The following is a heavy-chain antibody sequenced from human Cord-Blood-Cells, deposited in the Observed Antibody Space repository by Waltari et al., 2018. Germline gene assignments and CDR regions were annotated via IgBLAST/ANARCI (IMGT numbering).Heavy chain of an antibody. V-gene: IGHV1-2*02. Sequence: QVQLVQSGAEVKKPGASVKVSCKASGYTFTGYYMHWVRHAPGQGLEWMGWINPNSGGTNYAQKFQGRVTMTRDTSISTAYMELSRLRFDDTAVYYCARAHDIVVVPAANRFDYWGQGTLVTVSS. CDR3: ARAHDIVVVPAANRFDY. J-gene: IGHJ4*02. CDR2: INPNSGGT. CDR1: GYTFTGYY. D-gene: IGHD2-2*01.